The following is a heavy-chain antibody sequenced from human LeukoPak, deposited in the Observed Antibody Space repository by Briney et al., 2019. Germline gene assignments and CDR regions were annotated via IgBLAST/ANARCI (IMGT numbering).Heavy chain of an antibody. D-gene: IGHD6-19*01. Sequence: SETLSLTCTVSGGSISSGDYYWSWIRQHPGKGLECIGYISHSGSTYYNPSLKSRVTISVDTSKNHFSLKLNSVTAADTAVYYCARVYIAVAGTRWFDPWGQGTLVTVSS. CDR2: ISHSGST. CDR1: GGSISSGDYY. J-gene: IGHJ5*02. V-gene: IGHV4-31*03. CDR3: ARVYIAVAGTRWFDP.